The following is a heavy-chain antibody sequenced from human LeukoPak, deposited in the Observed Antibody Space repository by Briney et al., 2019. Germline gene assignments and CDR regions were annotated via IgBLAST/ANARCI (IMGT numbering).Heavy chain of an antibody. CDR2: IYYSGNT. CDR1: GGSISSNY. D-gene: IGHD3-10*01. Sequence: SETLSLTCTVSGGSISSNYWGWIRQPPGKGLEWIGNIYYSGNTYYNPSLKSRVTISVDTFKNHISLRLSSVTAADTAVYYCAWVPPVYNSGNYYKGTHFDYWGQGTLVTVSS. J-gene: IGHJ4*02. V-gene: IGHV4-39*07. CDR3: AWVPPVYNSGNYYKGTHFDY.